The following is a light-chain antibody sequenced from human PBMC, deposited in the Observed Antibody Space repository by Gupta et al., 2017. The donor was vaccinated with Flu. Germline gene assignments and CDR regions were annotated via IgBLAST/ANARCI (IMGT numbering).Light chain of an antibody. V-gene: IGLV2-11*01. J-gene: IGLJ1*01. Sequence: QSAPTQPRSVSGSPGQSVTIPCTGSSNDVGGSNRVSWYQQRPGKAPKLILYDVTERPSGVPDRFSGSKSGNTASLTISGLQADDEADYYCSSHAGRVTWVFGTGTTLTVL. CDR1: SNDVGGSNR. CDR2: DVT. CDR3: SSHAGRVTWV.